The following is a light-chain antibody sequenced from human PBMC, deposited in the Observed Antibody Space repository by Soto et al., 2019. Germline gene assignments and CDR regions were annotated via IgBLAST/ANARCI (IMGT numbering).Light chain of an antibody. CDR3: LKHNSYPLT. Sequence: DIQMTQSPSSLSASVGDRVTITCRASQGIRNDLHGYQQKPGKAPKRMIYAASSLQSGVPSRFSGSGSGTEFPLTISNLQPEDFATYYCLKHNSYPLTFGGGTKVEIK. CDR2: AAS. J-gene: IGKJ4*01. V-gene: IGKV1-17*02. CDR1: QGIRND.